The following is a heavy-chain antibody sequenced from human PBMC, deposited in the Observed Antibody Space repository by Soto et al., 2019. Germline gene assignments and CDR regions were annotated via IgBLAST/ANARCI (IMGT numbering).Heavy chain of an antibody. CDR1: GGTFSSYA. D-gene: IGHD2-2*02. CDR3: ARGDIVVVPAAIGGYYYYGMDV. J-gene: IGHJ6*02. CDR2: IIPIFGTA. V-gene: IGHV1-69*13. Sequence: SVKVSCKASGGTFSSYAISLVRQAPGQGLEWMGGIIPIFGTANYAQKFQGRVTITADESTSTAYMELSSLRSEDTAVYYCARGDIVVVPAAIGGYYYYGMDVWGQGTTVTVSS.